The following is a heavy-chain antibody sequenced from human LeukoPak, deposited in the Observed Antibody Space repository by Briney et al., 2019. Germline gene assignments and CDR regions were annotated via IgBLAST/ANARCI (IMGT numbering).Heavy chain of an antibody. CDR2: IIPIFGTA. D-gene: IGHD5-12*01. Sequence: ASVKVSCKASGGTFSSYAISWVRQAPGQRLEWMGGIIPIFGTANYAQKFQGRVTITADESTSTAYMELSSLRSEDRAVYYCHTSGYDRTWFDPWGQGTLVTVSS. CDR1: GGTFSSYA. J-gene: IGHJ5*02. V-gene: IGHV1-69*13. CDR3: HTSGYDRTWFDP.